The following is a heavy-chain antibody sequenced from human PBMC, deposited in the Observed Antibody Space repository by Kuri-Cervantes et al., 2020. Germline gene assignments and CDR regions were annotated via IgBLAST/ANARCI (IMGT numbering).Heavy chain of an antibody. CDR2: ISYDGSNK. CDR3: AREQALRFLEWLLPTDYLHTTYYGMDV. Sequence: SCKASGYTFTGYYMHWVRQAPGKGLEWVAVISYDGSNKYYADSVKGRFTISRDNSKNTLYLQMNSLRAEDTAVYYCAREQALRFLEWLLPTDYLHTTYYGMDVWGQGTTVTVSS. J-gene: IGHJ6*02. D-gene: IGHD3-3*01. CDR1: GYTFTGYY. V-gene: IGHV3-33*05.